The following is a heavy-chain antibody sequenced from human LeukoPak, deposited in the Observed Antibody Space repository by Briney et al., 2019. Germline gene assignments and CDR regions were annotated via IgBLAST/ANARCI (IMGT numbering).Heavy chain of an antibody. J-gene: IGHJ6*02. CDR1: GGSISSYY. Sequence: SETLSLTCTVSGGSISSYYWSWIRQPAGKGLERIGRIYTSGSTNYNPSLKSRVTMSVDTSKNQFSLKLSSVTAADTAVYYCARDGDYGDLRYPEDYYYYGMDVWGQGTTVTVSS. CDR2: IYTSGST. D-gene: IGHD4-17*01. CDR3: ARDGDYGDLRYPEDYYYYGMDV. V-gene: IGHV4-4*07.